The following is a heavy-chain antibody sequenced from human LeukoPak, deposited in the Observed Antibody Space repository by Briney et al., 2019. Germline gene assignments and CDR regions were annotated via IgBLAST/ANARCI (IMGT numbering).Heavy chain of an antibody. CDR2: ISGNSFYI. V-gene: IGHV3-21*01. CDR1: GFTFSSYA. Sequence: GGSLRLSCAASGFTFSSYAMSWVRQAPGKGLEWVSSISGNSFYIYYADSVRGRFTISRDTTKNTLYLQMNSLRAEDTAVYYCARDPGYCSGGSCYDYYYHMDVWGKGATVTVSS. CDR3: ARDPGYCSGGSCYDYYYHMDV. J-gene: IGHJ6*03. D-gene: IGHD2-15*01.